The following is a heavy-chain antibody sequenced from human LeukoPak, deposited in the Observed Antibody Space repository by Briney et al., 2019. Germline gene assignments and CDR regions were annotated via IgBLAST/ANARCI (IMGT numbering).Heavy chain of an antibody. CDR2: IYYSGST. CDR1: GGSSSSSSSY. V-gene: IGHV4-39*01. D-gene: IGHD3-10*01. J-gene: IGHJ6*02. CDR3: ARHGSSRSPYGMDV. Sequence: SETLSLTCTVSGGSSSSSSSYWGWIRQPPGKALEWIWSIYYSGSTYYNPSLKSRVTISVDTSKNQFSLKLSSVTAADTAVYYCARHGSSRSPYGMDVWGQGTTVTVSS.